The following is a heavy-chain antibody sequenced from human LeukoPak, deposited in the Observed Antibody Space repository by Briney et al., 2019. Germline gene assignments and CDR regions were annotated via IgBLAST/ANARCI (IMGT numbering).Heavy chain of an antibody. CDR1: GGSISSYY. V-gene: IGHV4-59*01. CDR3: ARDAAYYGGRYFDY. D-gene: IGHD4-23*01. CDR2: IYYSGST. J-gene: IGHJ4*02. Sequence: SETLSLTCTVSGGSISSYYWGWIRQPPGKGPEWIGYIYYSGSTNYNPSLKSRVTISVDTSKNQFSLKLSSVTAADTAVYYCARDAAYYGGRYFDYWGQGTLVTVSS.